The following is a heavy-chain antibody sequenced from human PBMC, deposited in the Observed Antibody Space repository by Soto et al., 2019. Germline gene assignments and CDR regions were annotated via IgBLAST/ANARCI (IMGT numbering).Heavy chain of an antibody. CDR3: ARVPDSSLGTMDV. D-gene: IGHD6-19*01. CDR2: MFPGDSDT. J-gene: IGHJ6*02. Sequence: GESLKISCKGSGYSFTTYWIGWVRQLSGQGLEWMGVMFPGDSDTRYSPSFQGQVTMSADPSTNTAYLERSSLKAADSAMYYCARVPDSSLGTMDVWGQGTTVTVSS. V-gene: IGHV5-51*01. CDR1: GYSFTTYW.